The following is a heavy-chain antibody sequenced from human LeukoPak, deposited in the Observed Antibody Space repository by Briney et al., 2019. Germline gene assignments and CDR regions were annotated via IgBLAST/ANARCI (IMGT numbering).Heavy chain of an antibody. CDR1: GFTFHIFA. CDR2: FNNDGSRI. Sequence: GGSHRLSCAASGFTFHIFAMHWVRQVPGRGLEWVSRFNNDGSRISYADSVKGRFTISRDTAKNTVFLQMDTLSVEDTAVYYCGRERQSGSYDFIDYWGQGTLVTVSS. V-gene: IGHV3-74*01. D-gene: IGHD3/OR15-3a*01. CDR3: GRERQSGSYDFIDY. J-gene: IGHJ4*02.